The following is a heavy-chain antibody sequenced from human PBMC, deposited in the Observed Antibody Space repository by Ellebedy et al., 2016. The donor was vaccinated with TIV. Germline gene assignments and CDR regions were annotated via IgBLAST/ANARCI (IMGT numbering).Heavy chain of an antibody. CDR3: ARGLYDMGV. J-gene: IGHJ6*02. CDR1: GYTFTSYD. V-gene: IGHV1-18*01. Sequence: ASVKVSCXASGYTFTSYDINWVRQATGQGLEWLGWITNDYGNTNYAPKFQGRVTMTIDTSTSTAYMELGSLTSDDTAVYFCARGLYDMGVWGQGTTVTVSS. CDR2: ITNDYGNT.